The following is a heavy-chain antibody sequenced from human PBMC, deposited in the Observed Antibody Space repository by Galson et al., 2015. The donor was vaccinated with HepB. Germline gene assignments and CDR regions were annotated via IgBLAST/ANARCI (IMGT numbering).Heavy chain of an antibody. V-gene: IGHV3-23*01. CDR2: ISGSGGST. D-gene: IGHD2-2*01. CDR1: GFTFSSYA. J-gene: IGHJ2*01. Sequence: SLRLSCAASGFTFSSYAMSWVRQAPGKGLEWVSAISGSGGSTYYADSVKGRFTISRDNSKNTLYLQMNSLRAEDTAVYYCAKSPPSEWDIVVVPAAALDWYFDLWGRGTLVTVSS. CDR3: AKSPPSEWDIVVVPAAALDWYFDL.